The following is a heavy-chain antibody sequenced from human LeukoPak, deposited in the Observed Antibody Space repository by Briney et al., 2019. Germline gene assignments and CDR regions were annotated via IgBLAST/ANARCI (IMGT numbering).Heavy chain of an antibody. Sequence: SETLSLTCTVSGGSINNYYWSWLRQPPGKGLEWIGYIHYSGSTNYNFSFKSRVTISVDTSKSQFSLKLSSVTAADTAVYYCARGAGWYEYWGQGTLVTVSS. J-gene: IGHJ4*02. CDR1: GGSINNYY. CDR3: ARGAGWYEY. V-gene: IGHV4-59*01. D-gene: IGHD6-19*01. CDR2: IHYSGST.